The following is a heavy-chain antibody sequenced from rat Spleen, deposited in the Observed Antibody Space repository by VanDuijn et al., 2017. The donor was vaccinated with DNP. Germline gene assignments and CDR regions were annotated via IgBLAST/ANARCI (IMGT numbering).Heavy chain of an antibody. J-gene: IGHJ3*01. D-gene: IGHD4-3*01. CDR2: ISTGDDDT. V-gene: IGHV5-25*01. CDR3: ARPDNSGYNWFAF. CDR1: GFTFSKYD. Sequence: EVQLVESGGGLVQPGRSLKLSCAASGFTFSKYDMAWVRQAPTKGLEWVASISTGDDDTYYRDSVKGRFTISRDNSKSSLYLQIDSLRSEDTATYYCARPDNSGYNWFAFWGQGTLVTVSS.